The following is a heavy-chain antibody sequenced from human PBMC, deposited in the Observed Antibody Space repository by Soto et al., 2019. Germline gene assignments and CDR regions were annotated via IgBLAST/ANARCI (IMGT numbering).Heavy chain of an antibody. V-gene: IGHV3-23*01. J-gene: IGHJ4*02. Sequence: GGSLILSCAASGFTFSSYAMSWVRQAPGKGLEWVSTISDSGNNAYYADSVKGRFAISRDNSKNTLSLQMNSLRVEDTAVYYCAIGSNDSDHYWGQGTLVTVSS. CDR1: GFTFSSYA. CDR3: AIGSNDSDHY. CDR2: ISDSGNNA. D-gene: IGHD3-10*01.